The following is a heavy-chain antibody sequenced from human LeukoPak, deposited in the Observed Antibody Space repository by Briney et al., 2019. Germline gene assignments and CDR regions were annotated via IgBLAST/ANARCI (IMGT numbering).Heavy chain of an antibody. CDR3: ARDNLRFLEWLLTANWFDP. D-gene: IGHD3-3*01. CDR1: GGSISSGDYY. Sequence: SQTLSLTCTVSGGSISSGDYYWSWIRQPPGKGLEWIGYIYYSGSTYYNPSLKSRVTISVDTSKNQFSLKLSSVTAADTAVYYCARDNLRFLEWLLTANWFDPWGQGTLVTVSS. J-gene: IGHJ5*02. V-gene: IGHV4-30-4*08. CDR2: IYYSGST.